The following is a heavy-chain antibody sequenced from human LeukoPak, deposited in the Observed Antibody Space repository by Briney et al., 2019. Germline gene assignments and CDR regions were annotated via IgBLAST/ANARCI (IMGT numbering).Heavy chain of an antibody. CDR3: VREAGYCTAASCSKTNWFDP. V-gene: IGHV3-23*05. CDR2: ISNGY. Sequence: GGSLRLSCAASGFTFSSYAMSWVRQAPGKGLEWVSAISNGYYYADSVKGRFAISRDNSKNTVYLQMSSLRAEDTAVYFCVREAGYCTAASCSKTNWFDPWGQGTLVTVSS. D-gene: IGHD2-8*02. CDR1: GFTFSSYA. J-gene: IGHJ5*02.